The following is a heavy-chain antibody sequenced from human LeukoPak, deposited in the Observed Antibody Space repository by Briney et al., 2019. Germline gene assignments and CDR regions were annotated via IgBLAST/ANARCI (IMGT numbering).Heavy chain of an antibody. D-gene: IGHD1-14*01. CDR3: AHGQLYTLTGALDV. CDR1: GFSLSTSGVG. Sequence: SGPTLVNPTQTLTLTCTFSGFSLSTSGVGVGWIRQPPGKALEWLALIYWDDVKRYSPSVKSRLTITKDTSKYQVVLTMTNMDPVDTATYYCAHGQLYTLTGALDVWGQGTMVTVSS. J-gene: IGHJ3*01. CDR2: IYWDDVK. V-gene: IGHV2-5*02.